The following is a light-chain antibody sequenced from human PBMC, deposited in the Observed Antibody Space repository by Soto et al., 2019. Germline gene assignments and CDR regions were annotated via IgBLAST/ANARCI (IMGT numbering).Light chain of an antibody. CDR2: DVT. V-gene: IGKV3-20*01. CDR1: QSVPSNF. CDR3: QQYDSSWT. J-gene: IGKJ1*01. Sequence: EIVLTQSPGTLSLSPGERATLYCRASQSVPSNFLAWYQQRPGQAPTLLIYDVTRSAAGIPDRFSGSGSGTDFTLTISRLEPEDFAVYYCQQYDSSWTFGQGTKVEIK.